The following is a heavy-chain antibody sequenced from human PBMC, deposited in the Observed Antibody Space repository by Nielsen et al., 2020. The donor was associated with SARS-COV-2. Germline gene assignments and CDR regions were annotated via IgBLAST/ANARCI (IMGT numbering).Heavy chain of an antibody. CDR2: MNPNSGNT. CDR3: ARGFTRAAAGAY. V-gene: IGHV1-8*02. Sequence: ASVKVSCKASGGTFSSYAINWVRQATGQGLEWMGWMNPNSGNTGYAQKFQGRVTMTRNTSISTAYMELSSLRSEDTAVYYCARGFTRAAAGAYWGQGTLVTVSS. D-gene: IGHD6-13*01. J-gene: IGHJ4*02. CDR1: GGTFSSYA.